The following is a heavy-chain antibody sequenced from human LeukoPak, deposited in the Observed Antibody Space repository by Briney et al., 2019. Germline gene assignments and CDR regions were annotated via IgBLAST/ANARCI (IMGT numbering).Heavy chain of an antibody. CDR1: GFTFSSYG. CDR3: AKSPVSSCRGSFCYPFDY. Sequence: GGTLRLSCAASGFTFSSYGMSWVRQAPGKGLEWVSAISGSGGSTYYADSVKGRFTISRDNSKNTLYLQMNTLRAEDTAVYFCAKSPVSSCRGSFCYPFDYWGQGNLVTVSS. D-gene: IGHD2-15*01. V-gene: IGHV3-23*01. J-gene: IGHJ4*02. CDR2: ISGSGGST.